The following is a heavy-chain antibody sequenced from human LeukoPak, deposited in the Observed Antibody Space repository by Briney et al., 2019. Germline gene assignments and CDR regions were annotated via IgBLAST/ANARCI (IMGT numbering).Heavy chain of an antibody. CDR3: ARVVTMVRGVTQTNWFDP. V-gene: IGHV4-34*01. CDR1: GGSFSGYY. D-gene: IGHD3-10*01. CDR2: INHSGST. Sequence: SETLSLACAVYGGSFSGYYWSWIRQPPGKGLEWIGEINHSGSTNYNPSLKSRVTISVDTSKNQFSLKLSSVTAADTAVYYCARVVTMVRGVTQTNWFDPWGQGTLVTVSS. J-gene: IGHJ5*02.